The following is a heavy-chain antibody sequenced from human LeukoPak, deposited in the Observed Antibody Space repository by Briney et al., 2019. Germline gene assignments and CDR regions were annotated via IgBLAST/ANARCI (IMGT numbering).Heavy chain of an antibody. Sequence: GGSQRLSCAASGFSFSSYGIHWVRQTPGKGLEWEAVIWYDGSNKYYGDTVKGRFTISRDNSKNTLYLQMNSLRAEDTAVYYCARVPSGTLNLDPYFDYWGQGTLVTVSS. CDR2: IWYDGSNK. J-gene: IGHJ4*02. V-gene: IGHV3-33*01. CDR1: GFSFSSYG. D-gene: IGHD1-1*01. CDR3: ARVPSGTLNLDPYFDY.